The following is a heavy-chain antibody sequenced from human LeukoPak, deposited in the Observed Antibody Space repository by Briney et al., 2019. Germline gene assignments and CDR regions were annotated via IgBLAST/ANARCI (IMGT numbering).Heavy chain of an antibody. Sequence: GESLKISCQGSGYSFTSSWIGWVRQMPGKGLELVGVIFPRDSDIRYGPSFQGQVTISADKSINTAYLQWSSLKASDSVMYYCARLPYCGGDCYPNWFDRWGQGTLVTVSS. V-gene: IGHV5-51*01. D-gene: IGHD2-21*02. CDR3: ARLPYCGGDCYPNWFDR. CDR1: GYSFTSSW. J-gene: IGHJ5*02. CDR2: IFPRDSDI.